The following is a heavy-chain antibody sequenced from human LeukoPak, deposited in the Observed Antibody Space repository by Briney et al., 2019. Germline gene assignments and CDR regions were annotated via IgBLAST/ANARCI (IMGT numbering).Heavy chain of an antibody. CDR3: ARSVPNYTRFDF. Sequence: GGSLRLSCVASGFTFSDYAMNWVRQAPGKGLEWVSTFKTNYNQVYYAESVRGRFTISTDNSKNTAYLQMNSLRVEDTALYYCARSVPNYTRFDFWGQGALVTVSS. J-gene: IGHJ4*02. V-gene: IGHV3-23*05. CDR2: FKTNYNQV. CDR1: GFTFSDYA. D-gene: IGHD1-7*01.